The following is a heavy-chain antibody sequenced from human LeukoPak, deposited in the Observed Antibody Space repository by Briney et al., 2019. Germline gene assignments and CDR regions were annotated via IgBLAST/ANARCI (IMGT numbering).Heavy chain of an antibody. CDR3: AQIVRSYGDYEDY. CDR2: IRYDGSNK. CDR1: GFTFSSYD. J-gene: IGHJ4*02. V-gene: IGHV3-30*02. Sequence: GGSLRLSCAASGFTFSSYDMHWVRQAPGKGLEWVAFIRYDGSNKYYADSVKGRFTISRDNSKNTLSLQMNSLRAEDTGVYYCAQIVRSYGDYEDYRGQGTLITVSS. D-gene: IGHD4-17*01.